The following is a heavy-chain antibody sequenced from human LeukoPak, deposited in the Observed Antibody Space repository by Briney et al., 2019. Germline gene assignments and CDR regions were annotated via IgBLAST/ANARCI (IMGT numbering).Heavy chain of an antibody. CDR2: ISAYNGNT. CDR1: GYPFDNFG. Sequence: ASVKVSCKASGYPFDNFGLTWVRQAPGHGLEWMGWISAYNGNTHHAQKFRDRLTLTTDTSTSTAYLELRSLKSDDTAVYYCARDRVDGDLTGESLYWGQGTLVTVSS. D-gene: IGHD4-17*01. V-gene: IGHV1-18*01. CDR3: ARDRVDGDLTGESLY. J-gene: IGHJ4*02.